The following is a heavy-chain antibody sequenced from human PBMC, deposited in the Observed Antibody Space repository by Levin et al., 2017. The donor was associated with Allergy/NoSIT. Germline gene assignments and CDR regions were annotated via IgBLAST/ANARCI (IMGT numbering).Heavy chain of an antibody. D-gene: IGHD2-15*01. CDR2: IIPIFGTA. Sequence: KISCKASGGTFSSYAISWVRQAPGQGLEWMGGIIPIFGTANYAQKFQGRVTITADESTSTAYMELSSLRSEDTAVYYCAALGYCSGGSCYLLDYWGQGTLVTVSS. CDR3: AALGYCSGGSCYLLDY. J-gene: IGHJ4*02. V-gene: IGHV1-69*01. CDR1: GGTFSSYA.